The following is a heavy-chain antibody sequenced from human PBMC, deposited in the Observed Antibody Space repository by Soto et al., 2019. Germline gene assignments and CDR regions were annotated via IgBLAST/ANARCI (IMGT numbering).Heavy chain of an antibody. D-gene: IGHD6-19*01. Sequence: EVQLLESGGGLVQPGGSLRLSCSASGFTFMNYAMSWVRQAPGKGLEWVSTISDDSYSSFYVDSVKGRFTISRDNSKNMLYLEMNSLRTEDTAIYYCGDQGWLYWGQGSLVTVSS. CDR2: ISDDSYSS. J-gene: IGHJ4*02. V-gene: IGHV3-23*01. CDR1: GFTFMNYA. CDR3: GDQGWLY.